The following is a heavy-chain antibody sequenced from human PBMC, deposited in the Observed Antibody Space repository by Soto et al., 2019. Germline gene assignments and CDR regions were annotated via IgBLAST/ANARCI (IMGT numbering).Heavy chain of an antibody. J-gene: IGHJ4*02. D-gene: IGHD6-13*01. CDR3: ARGRAGSSWSPFVY. CDR2: IIPLCGTA. Sequence: SVKVSCNASGVTFSSYAISWVRHAPGQGLEWMGGIIPLCGTANYAQKFQGRVTITADESTSTAYMELSSLRSEDTAVYYCARGRAGSSWSPFVYWGQGTLVTVSS. CDR1: GVTFSSYA. V-gene: IGHV1-69*13.